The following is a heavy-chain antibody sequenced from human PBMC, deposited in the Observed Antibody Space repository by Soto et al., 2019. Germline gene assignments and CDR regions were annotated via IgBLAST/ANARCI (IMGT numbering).Heavy chain of an antibody. CDR3: ARGGGSTFNWFDP. CDR1: GGSISRFNYF. CDR2: LYYSGNT. J-gene: IGHJ5*02. Sequence: QLQLQESGPGLVKPSETLSLTCTVSGGSISRFNYFWGWIRQPPGKGREWIGSLYYSGNTYYNPSLQSRVTISVDPSKKQCTLTLRSVTAADTAVYYCARGGGSTFNWFDPWGQGTLVTVSP. V-gene: IGHV4-39*01. D-gene: IGHD2-15*01.